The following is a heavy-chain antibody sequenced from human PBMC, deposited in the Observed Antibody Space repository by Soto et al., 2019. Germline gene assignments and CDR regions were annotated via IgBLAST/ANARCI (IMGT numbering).Heavy chain of an antibody. CDR1: GGTFSSYA. Sequence: SLKVSCKASGGTFSSYAISWVRQAPGQGLEWMGGIIPIFGTANYAQKFQGRVTITADKSTSTAYMELSSLRSEDTAVYYCAIHLNYDFWSGYLPYYYYYYYMDVWGKGTTVTVSS. V-gene: IGHV1-69*06. CDR2: IIPIFGTA. J-gene: IGHJ6*03. CDR3: AIHLNYDFWSGYLPYYYYYYYMDV. D-gene: IGHD3-3*01.